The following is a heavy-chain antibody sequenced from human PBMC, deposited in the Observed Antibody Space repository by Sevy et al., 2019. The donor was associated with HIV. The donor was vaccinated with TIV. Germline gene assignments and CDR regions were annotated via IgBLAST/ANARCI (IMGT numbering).Heavy chain of an antibody. V-gene: IGHV3-23*01. CDR3: AREGGTKPHDY. CDR1: GFTFSKYS. Sequence: GGSLRLSCAASGFTFSKYSMSWVRQPPGKGLEWVSTLSFGCGEINYADSVKGRFTISRDNSKSSVYLQMNNLRPEDTALYYCAREGGTKPHDYWGQGTLVTVSS. J-gene: IGHJ4*02. CDR2: LSFGCGEI. D-gene: IGHD2-8*01.